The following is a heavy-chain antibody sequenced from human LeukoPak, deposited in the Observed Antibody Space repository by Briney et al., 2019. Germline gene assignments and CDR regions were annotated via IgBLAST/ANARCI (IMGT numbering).Heavy chain of an antibody. V-gene: IGHV4-4*07. Sequence: KPSETLSLTCTVSGGPISSYYWSWIRQPAGKGLEWIGRIYTSGSTNYNPSLKGRVTMSVDTPTNQFSLRLSSVTAADTAVYYCARGPQYSSNWYWDYWGQGTLVTVSS. D-gene: IGHD6-13*01. CDR1: GGPISSYY. CDR2: IYTSGST. J-gene: IGHJ4*02. CDR3: ARGPQYSSNWYWDY.